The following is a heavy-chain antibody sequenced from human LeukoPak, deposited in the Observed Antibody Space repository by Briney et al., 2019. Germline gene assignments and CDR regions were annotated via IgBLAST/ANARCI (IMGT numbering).Heavy chain of an antibody. J-gene: IGHJ3*02. V-gene: IGHV1-46*01. D-gene: IGHD3-22*01. CDR2: INPSGGST. CDR1: GYTFTSYY. CDR3: AVEGITMIVVESEGAFDI. Sequence: ASVKVSCKASGYTFTSYYMHWVRQAPGQGLEWMGIINPSGGSTSYAQKFQGRVTMTRDMSTSTVYMELSSLRSEDTAVYYCAVEGITMIVVESEGAFDIWGQGTMVTVSS.